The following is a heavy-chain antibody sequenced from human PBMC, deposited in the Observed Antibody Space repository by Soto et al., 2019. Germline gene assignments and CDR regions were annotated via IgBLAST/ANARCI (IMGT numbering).Heavy chain of an antibody. CDR2: IYYSGST. CDR3: ARTGDYYDSSGSNTSNWFDP. Sequence: SETLSLTCTVSGGSISSGDYYWSWIRQPPGKGLEWIGYIYYSGSTYYNPSLKSRVTISVDTSKNQFSLKLSSVTAADTAVYYCARTGDYYDSSGSNTSNWFDPWGQGTLVTVSS. D-gene: IGHD3-22*01. CDR1: GGSISSGDYY. J-gene: IGHJ5*02. V-gene: IGHV4-30-4*01.